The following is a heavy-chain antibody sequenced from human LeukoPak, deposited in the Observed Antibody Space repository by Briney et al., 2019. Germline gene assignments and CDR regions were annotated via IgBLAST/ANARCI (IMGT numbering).Heavy chain of an antibody. CDR1: GGSISSYY. CDR3: ARDREAVANWGYDWFDP. V-gene: IGHV4-4*07. J-gene: IGHJ5*02. D-gene: IGHD7-27*01. CDR2: IYTSGST. Sequence: SETLSLTCTVSGGSISSYYWNWIRQPAGKGLEWIGRIYTSGSTNYNPSLKRRVTMSVDTSKNQFSLKLSSVTAADTAVYYSARDREAVANWGYDWFDPWGQGTLVTVSS.